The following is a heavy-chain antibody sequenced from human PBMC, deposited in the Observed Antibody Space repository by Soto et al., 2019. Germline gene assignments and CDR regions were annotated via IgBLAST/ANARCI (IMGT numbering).Heavy chain of an antibody. CDR3: ARDLVPYSRENWFDP. J-gene: IGHJ5*02. CDR2: IYYSGST. V-gene: IGHV4-59*01. D-gene: IGHD6-13*01. Sequence: PSETLSLTCTVSGGSISSYYWSWIRQPPGKGLEWIGYIYYSGSTNDNPSLKSRVTISVDTSKNQFSLKLSSVTAADTAVYYCARDLVPYSRENWFDPWGQGTLVTVS. CDR1: GGSISSYY.